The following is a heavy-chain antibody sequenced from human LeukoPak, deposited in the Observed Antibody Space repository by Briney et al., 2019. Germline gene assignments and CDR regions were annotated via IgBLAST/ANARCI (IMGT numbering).Heavy chain of an antibody. CDR2: IYSGDSA. D-gene: IGHD1-14*01. Sequence: PGGSLRLSCAASGFTVSSNYMNWVRQAPGKGLEWVSIIYSGDSASYADSVKGRFTISTENSKNKLDHQMNSRRAEGEAWYYCAGGPEPRYFDYWGQGTLVTVSS. V-gene: IGHV3-66*02. CDR3: AGGPEPRYFDY. J-gene: IGHJ4*02. CDR1: GFTVSSNY.